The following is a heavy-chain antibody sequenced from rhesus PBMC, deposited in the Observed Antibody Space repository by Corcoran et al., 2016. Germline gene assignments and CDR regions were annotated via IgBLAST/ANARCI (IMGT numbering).Heavy chain of an antibody. CDR1: GASISSNY. J-gene: IGHJ5-2*02. CDR3: ARVLNSLDV. CDR2: IYGSGGGP. V-gene: IGHV4S2*01. Sequence: QVQLQESGPGLVKPSETLPLTCAASGASISSNYWSRIRQAPGKGLEGIGRIYGSGGGPDYNPSLKSRVTISLDTSKNQFSLKLSSVTAADTAVYYCARVLNSLDVWGRGVLVTVSS. D-gene: IGHD3-16*01.